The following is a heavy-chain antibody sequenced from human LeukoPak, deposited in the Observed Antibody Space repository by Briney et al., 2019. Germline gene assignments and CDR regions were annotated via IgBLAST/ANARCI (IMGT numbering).Heavy chain of an antibody. CDR1: GGSIGSYY. Sequence: LETLSLTCTVSGGSIGSYYWNWIRQPPGKGLEWIGYVSYSGSTNYNPSLKSRVTMSVDKSKNQFSLKLSSVTAADTAVYFCARATSGHYFDFWDQGTLVTVSS. CDR2: VSYSGST. D-gene: IGHD2-15*01. V-gene: IGHV4-59*01. CDR3: ARATSGHYFDF. J-gene: IGHJ4*02.